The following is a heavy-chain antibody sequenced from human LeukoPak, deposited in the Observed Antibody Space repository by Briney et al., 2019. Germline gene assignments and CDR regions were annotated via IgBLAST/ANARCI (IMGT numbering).Heavy chain of an antibody. CDR2: LYTSGST. Sequence: SETLSLTCIVSGGSISSYYWSWIRQPAGKGLEWIGRLYTSGSTSYNPSLKSRVTMSVDTSKNQFSLKLSSVTAADTAVYYCARNYCTNGVCYFNWFDPWGREPWSPSPQ. V-gene: IGHV4-4*07. J-gene: IGHJ5*02. D-gene: IGHD2-8*01. CDR1: GGSISSYY. CDR3: ARNYCTNGVCYFNWFDP.